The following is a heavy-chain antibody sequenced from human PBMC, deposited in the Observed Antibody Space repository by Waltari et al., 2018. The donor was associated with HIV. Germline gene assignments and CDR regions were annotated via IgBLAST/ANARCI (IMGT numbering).Heavy chain of an antibody. CDR3: ARGATDVDAFDF. CDR2: ISSGSTYI. V-gene: IGHV3-21*06. CDR1: GFTFSSYS. Sequence: EVQLVESGGGLVKPGGSLRLSCAASGFTFSSYSMNWVRQAPRKGLGGVSFISSGSTYIYYANSVKGRFTISRDNGKNSLHLQMKGLRAEDTAVYYCARGATDVDAFDFWGQGTMVTVSS. J-gene: IGHJ3*01.